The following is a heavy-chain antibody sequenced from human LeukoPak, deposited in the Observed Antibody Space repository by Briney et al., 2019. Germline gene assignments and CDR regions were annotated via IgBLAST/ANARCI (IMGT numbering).Heavy chain of an antibody. Sequence: GGSLRLSCTAPRFTFSTYAMSWVRQAPGKGLEWVSSISGSGDTIYYTGSVKGRFTISRDNSKNALYLQMSSLRAEDTAVYYCAKSQRNDQQVVQRIDYWGQGTLVTVSS. V-gene: IGHV3-23*01. CDR3: AKSQRNDQQVVQRIDY. J-gene: IGHJ4*02. CDR1: RFTFSTYA. CDR2: ISGSGDTI. D-gene: IGHD2-2*01.